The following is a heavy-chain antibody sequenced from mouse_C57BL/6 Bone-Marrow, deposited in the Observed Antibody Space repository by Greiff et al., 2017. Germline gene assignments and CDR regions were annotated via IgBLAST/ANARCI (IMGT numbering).Heavy chain of an antibody. CDR2: IDPSDSET. CDR3: ARLGDYGDYYAMDY. CDR1: GYTFTSYW. Sequence: QVQLQQPGAELVRPGSSVKLSCKASGYTFTSYWMHWVKQRPIQGLEWIGNIDPSDSETHYNQKFKDKATLTVDNSSSTAYMQLSSLTSEDSAVYYCARLGDYGDYYAMDYWGQGTSVTVSS. V-gene: IGHV1-52*01. J-gene: IGHJ4*01. D-gene: IGHD2-4*01.